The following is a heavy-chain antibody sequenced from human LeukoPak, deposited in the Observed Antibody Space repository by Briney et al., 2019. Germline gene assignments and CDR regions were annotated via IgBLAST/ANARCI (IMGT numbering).Heavy chain of an antibody. CDR1: GFTFDDYA. CDR2: ISWNSGSI. Sequence: GRSLRLSCAASGFTFDDYAMHWVRQAPGKGLEWVSGISWNSGSIGYADSVKGRFTISRDNAKNSLYLQMNSLRAEDMALYYCAKDMGGAFTGAQDYWGQGTLVTVSS. D-gene: IGHD1-26*01. J-gene: IGHJ4*02. V-gene: IGHV3-9*03. CDR3: AKDMGGAFTGAQDY.